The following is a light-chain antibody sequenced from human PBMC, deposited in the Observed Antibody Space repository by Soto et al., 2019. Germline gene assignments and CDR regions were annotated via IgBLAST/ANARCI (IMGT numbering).Light chain of an antibody. V-gene: IGLV2-14*01. CDR3: SSYTSSSTLYV. Sequence: LTQPASVSGSPRQSITISCTGAISDVGGYTYVSWYQQHPGKAPKLMIYEVNNRPSGVSHRFSGSKSGNTASLTISGLQAEDEADYYCSSYTSSSTLYVFGTGTKVTVL. J-gene: IGLJ1*01. CDR1: ISDVGGYTY. CDR2: EVN.